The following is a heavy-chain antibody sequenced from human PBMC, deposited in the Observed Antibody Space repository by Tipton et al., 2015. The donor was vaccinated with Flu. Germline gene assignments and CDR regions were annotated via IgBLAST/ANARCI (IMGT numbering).Heavy chain of an antibody. Sequence: TLSLTCFVSGGSIISTTYYWGWIRQSPGKGLEWIGSIYSTGNTFYSPSLESRVSISLDTSKNQFSLKLNSVTAADTAVYYCARLAPDGWVLGTYYFDFWGQGILVTVSS. CDR1: GGSIISTTYY. V-gene: IGHV4-39*07. D-gene: IGHD1-14*01. CDR3: ARLAPDGWVLGTYYFDF. J-gene: IGHJ4*02. CDR2: IYSTGNT.